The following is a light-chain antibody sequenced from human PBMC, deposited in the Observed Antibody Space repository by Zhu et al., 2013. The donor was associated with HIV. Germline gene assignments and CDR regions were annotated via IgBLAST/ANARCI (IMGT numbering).Light chain of an antibody. V-gene: IGKV3-20*01. Sequence: EIVLTQSPATLSLSPGERATLSCRASQSISNYLAWYQQKPGQAPRLLIHGASIRATDIPDRFSGSGSGTDFTLTIARLESEDFAVYYCQQYGSSPPYTFGQGTKLEIK. J-gene: IGKJ2*01. CDR1: QSISNY. CDR2: GAS. CDR3: QQYGSSPPYT.